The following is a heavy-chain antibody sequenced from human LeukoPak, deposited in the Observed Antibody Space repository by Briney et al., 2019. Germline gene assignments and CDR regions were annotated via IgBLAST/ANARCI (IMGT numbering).Heavy chain of an antibody. J-gene: IGHJ4*02. V-gene: IGHV6-1*01. CDR2: TYYRSKWYN. D-gene: IGHD5-12*01. CDR3: ARSEGWLRPYFDY. CDR1: GDSFSSNSTD. Sequence: SQTLSLTCAVSGDSFSSNSTDWDWHRQSKWRGLESLGSTYYRSKWYNDYAVSVKSRITINPDTSKNQFSLQLISVTPEDTAVYYCARSEGWLRPYFDYWGQGTLVTVSS.